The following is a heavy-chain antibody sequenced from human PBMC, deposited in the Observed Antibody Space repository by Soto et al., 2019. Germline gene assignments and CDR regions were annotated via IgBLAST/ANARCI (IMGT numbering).Heavy chain of an antibody. Sequence: VSGGSISSISYYWGGIRQPPGKWLEWIGSIYYSGSTYYNPSLKSRVTISVDTSKNQFSLKLSSVTAADTAVYYCARQDSSSWYINWFDPWGQGTLVTVSS. CDR2: IYYSGST. D-gene: IGHD6-13*01. V-gene: IGHV4-39*01. CDR1: GGSISSISYY. J-gene: IGHJ5*02. CDR3: ARQDSSSWYINWFDP.